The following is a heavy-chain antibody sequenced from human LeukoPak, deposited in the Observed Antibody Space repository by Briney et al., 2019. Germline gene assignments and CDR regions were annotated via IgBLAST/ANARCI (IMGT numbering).Heavy chain of an antibody. D-gene: IGHD6-13*01. CDR2: MNPNSGNT. CDR3: ARAVGRFIWGIAAAGMVYYYMDV. Sequence: PLASVKVSCKASGYTFTSYDINWVRQATGQGLAWMGWMNPNSGNTGYAQKFQGRVTITRNTSISTAYMELSSLRSEDTAVYYCARAVGRFIWGIAAAGMVYYYMDVWGKGTTVTVSS. J-gene: IGHJ6*03. V-gene: IGHV1-8*03. CDR1: GYTFTSYD.